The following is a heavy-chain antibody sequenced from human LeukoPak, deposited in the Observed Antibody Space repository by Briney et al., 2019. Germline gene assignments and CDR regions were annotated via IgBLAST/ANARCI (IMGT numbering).Heavy chain of an antibody. CDR1: GFTFSSYG. CDR3: ANEVGDYGDYGGVY. D-gene: IGHD4-17*01. Sequence: GGSLRLSCAASGFTFSSYGMHWVRQASGKGLEWVAVISYDGSNKYYADSVKGRFTISRDNSKNTLYLQMNSLRAEDTAVYYCANEVGDYGDYGGVYWGQGTLVTVSS. V-gene: IGHV3-30*18. J-gene: IGHJ4*02. CDR2: ISYDGSNK.